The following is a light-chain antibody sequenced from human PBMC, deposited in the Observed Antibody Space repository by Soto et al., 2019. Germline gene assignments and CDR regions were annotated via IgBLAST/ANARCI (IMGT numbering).Light chain of an antibody. V-gene: IGLV2-11*01. CDR3: CSYAGSSLYV. J-gene: IGLJ1*01. CDR1: SSDVGGYNY. Sequence: QSALTQPRSVSGSPGQSVTISCTGTSSDVGGYNYVSWYQQHPGKAPKLMIYDVSKRPSGVPDRFSGSKSGNTASLTISGPQAEYEADYYCCSYAGSSLYVFGTGTKLTVL. CDR2: DVS.